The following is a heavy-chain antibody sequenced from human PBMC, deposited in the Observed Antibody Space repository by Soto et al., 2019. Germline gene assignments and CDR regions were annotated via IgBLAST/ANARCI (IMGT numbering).Heavy chain of an antibody. Sequence: GGSLRLSCAASGFTFSSYGMHWVRQAPGKGLEWVAVISYDGSNKYYADSVKGRFTISRDNSKNTLYLQMNSLRAEDTAVYYCAKDRNYDFWSGYYFSGRLGGMDVWXQGTTVTVSS. D-gene: IGHD3-3*01. CDR1: GFTFSSYG. CDR2: ISYDGSNK. J-gene: IGHJ6*02. V-gene: IGHV3-30*18. CDR3: AKDRNYDFWSGYYFSGRLGGMDV.